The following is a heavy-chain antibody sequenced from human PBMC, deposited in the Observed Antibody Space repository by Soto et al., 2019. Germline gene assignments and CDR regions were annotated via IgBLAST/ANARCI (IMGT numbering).Heavy chain of an antibody. D-gene: IGHD5-12*01. CDR1: GGSFSGYY. CDR2: INHNGST. CDR3: ARLMGGYPFDY. J-gene: IGHJ4*02. V-gene: IGHV4-34*01. Sequence: SETLSLTCAVYGGSFSGYYWSWIRQPPGKGLEWIGEINHNGSTNYNPSLKSRVTISVDTSKNQFSLKLSSVTAADTAVYYCARLMGGYPFDYWGQGTLVTVSS.